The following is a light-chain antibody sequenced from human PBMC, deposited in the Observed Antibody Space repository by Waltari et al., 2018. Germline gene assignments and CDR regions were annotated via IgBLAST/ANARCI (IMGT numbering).Light chain of an antibody. J-gene: IGKJ1*01. CDR3: QQTYTTPRT. V-gene: IGKV1-39*01. CDR1: QKISSY. CDR2: DAS. Sequence: DIQMTQSPSSLSASVEDRVTITCRASQKISSYLNWYQQKPGIAPRVLIYDASRLQSGVPSRFSGSGSGTDFTLTISSLQPEDFGTYYCQQTYTTPRTFGQGTKVETK.